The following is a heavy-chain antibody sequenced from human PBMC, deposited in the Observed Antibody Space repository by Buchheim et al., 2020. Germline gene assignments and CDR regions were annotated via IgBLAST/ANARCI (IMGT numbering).Heavy chain of an antibody. CDR1: GFTFSSYG. CDR2: IWYDGSNK. J-gene: IGHJ4*02. CDR3: AREFPYDYVWGSYRPSNSYYFDY. V-gene: IGHV3-33*01. D-gene: IGHD3-16*02. Sequence: QVQLVESGGGVVQPGRSLRLSCAASGFTFSSYGMHWVRQAPGKGLEWVAVIWYDGSNKYYADSVKGRFTISRDNSKHTLYLQMNSLRAEDTAVYYCAREFPYDYVWGSYRPSNSYYFDYWGQGTL.